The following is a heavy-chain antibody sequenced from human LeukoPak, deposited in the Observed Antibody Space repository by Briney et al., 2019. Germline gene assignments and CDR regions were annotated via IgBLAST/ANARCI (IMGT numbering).Heavy chain of an antibody. Sequence: GGSLRLSCAASGFTFSDYYMSWIRQAPGKGLEWVSYISSSGSTIYYADSVKGRFTISRDNAKNSLYLQMNSLRAKDTAVYYCARDQTYYDSSGYYGLGYWGQGTLVTVSS. CDR3: ARDQTYYDSSGYYGLGY. CDR1: GFTFSDYY. CDR2: ISSSGSTI. D-gene: IGHD3-22*01. J-gene: IGHJ4*02. V-gene: IGHV3-11*04.